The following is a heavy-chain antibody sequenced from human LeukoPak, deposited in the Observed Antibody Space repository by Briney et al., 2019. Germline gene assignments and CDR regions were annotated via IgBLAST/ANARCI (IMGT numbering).Heavy chain of an antibody. CDR1: GFTFSSYS. CDR3: AREPTTVTTDASFDY. Sequence: GGSLRLSCAASGFTFSSYSMNWVRQAPGKGLEWVSSISSSSSYIYYADSVKGRFTVSRDNAKNSLYLQMNSLRAEDTAVYYCAREPTTVTTDASFDYWGQGTLVTVSS. V-gene: IGHV3-21*01. D-gene: IGHD4-17*01. CDR2: ISSSSSYI. J-gene: IGHJ4*02.